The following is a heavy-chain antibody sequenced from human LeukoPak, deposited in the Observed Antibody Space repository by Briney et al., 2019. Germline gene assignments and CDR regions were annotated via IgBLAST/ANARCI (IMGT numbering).Heavy chain of an antibody. CDR1: GGSISSSSYY. D-gene: IGHD6-19*01. CDR3: ARDPPTGIAVAGSGGHNWFDP. J-gene: IGHJ5*02. V-gene: IGHV4-39*07. Sequence: NPSETLSLTCTVSGGSISSSSYYWGWIRQPPGKGLEWIGSIYYSGSTYYNPSLKSRVTISVDTSKNQFSLKLSSVTAADTAVFYYARDPPTGIAVAGSGGHNWFDPWGQGTLVTVSS. CDR2: IYYSGST.